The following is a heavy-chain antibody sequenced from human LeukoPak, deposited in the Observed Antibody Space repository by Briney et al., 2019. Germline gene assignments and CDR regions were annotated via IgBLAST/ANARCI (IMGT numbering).Heavy chain of an antibody. CDR3: AKVGAGDYDILTGGGPFDY. D-gene: IGHD3-9*01. CDR1: GFTFDDYA. CDR2: ISWNSGSI. V-gene: IGHV3-9*01. J-gene: IGHJ4*02. Sequence: PGRSLRLSCAASGFTFDDYAMHWVRQAPGKGLEWVSGISWNSGSIGYADSVKGRFTISRDSAKNSLYLQMNSLRAEDTALYYCAKVGAGDYDILTGGGPFDYWGQGTLVTVSS.